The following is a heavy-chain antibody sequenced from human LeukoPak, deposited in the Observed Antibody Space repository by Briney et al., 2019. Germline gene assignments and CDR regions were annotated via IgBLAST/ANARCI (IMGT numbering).Heavy chain of an antibody. CDR3: ARAMSTFGGVRNYFDS. V-gene: IGHV3-48*04. CDR2: VSISSGTI. CDR1: QFTFSTYT. J-gene: IGHJ4*02. Sequence: GSLRLSCTASQFTFSTYTMNWVRQAPGKGLEWISFVSISSGTIYYADSVNGRFRISRDNAKSSLDPEMNSLRAEDTAVYYCARAMSTFGGVRNYFDSWGQGTLVTVSS. D-gene: IGHD3-16*01.